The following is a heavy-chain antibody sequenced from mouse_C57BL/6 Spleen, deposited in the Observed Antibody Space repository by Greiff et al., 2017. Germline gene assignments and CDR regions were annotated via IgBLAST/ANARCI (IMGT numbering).Heavy chain of an antibody. CDR1: GFTFSDYG. V-gene: IGHV5-17*01. J-gene: IGHJ4*01. D-gene: IGHD1-1*01. Sequence: EVQLVESGGGLVKPGGSLKLSCAASGFTFSDYGMHWVRQAPEKGLEWVAYISSGSSTIYYADTVKGRFTISRDNAKNTLFLQMTSLRSEDTAMYYCARTYGTNKYAMDYWGQGTSVTVSS. CDR2: ISSGSSTI. CDR3: ARTYGTNKYAMDY.